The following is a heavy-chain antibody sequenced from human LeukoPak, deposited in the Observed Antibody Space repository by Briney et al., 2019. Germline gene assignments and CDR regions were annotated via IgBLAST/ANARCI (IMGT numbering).Heavy chain of an antibody. J-gene: IGHJ5*02. CDR1: GGTFSSYA. CDR2: IIPIFGTA. CDR3: ARTQLELSFFDP. V-gene: IGHV1-69*06. D-gene: IGHD1-1*01. Sequence: SVKVSCKASGGTFSSYAISWVRQAPGQGLEWMEGIIPIFGTANYAQKFQGRVTITADKSTSTAYMELSSLRSEDTAVYYCARTQLELSFFDPWGQGTLVTVSS.